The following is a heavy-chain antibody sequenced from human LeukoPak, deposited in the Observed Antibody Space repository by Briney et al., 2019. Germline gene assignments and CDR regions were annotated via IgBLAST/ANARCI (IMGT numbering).Heavy chain of an antibody. Sequence: PGGCLRLSCAASGFSFGSSWMDWVRQAPGKGLGWVASINPDGSEKYSVDSVEGRFTISRDNAKNLLYLQVNSLRVEDTAFYYCARDLAYSRLDYWGQGMLVTVSS. D-gene: IGHD5-18*01. V-gene: IGHV3-7*01. CDR1: GFSFGSSW. J-gene: IGHJ4*02. CDR2: INPDGSEK. CDR3: ARDLAYSRLDY.